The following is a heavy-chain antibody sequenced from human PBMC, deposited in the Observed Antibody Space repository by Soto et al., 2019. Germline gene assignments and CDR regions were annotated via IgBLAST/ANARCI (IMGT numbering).Heavy chain of an antibody. D-gene: IGHD3-16*02. CDR2: INHSGST. CDR3: ARGAVGSADYVWGGYHSDRRDFDY. J-gene: IGHJ4*02. Sequence: LSLTCAVYGWPFSGYYWSWIRQPPGKGLEWIGEINHSGSTNYNPSLKSRVTISVDTSKNQFSLKLSSVTAADTAVYYCARGAVGSADYVWGGYHSDRRDFDYWGQGPLVTVYS. V-gene: IGHV4-34*01. CDR1: GWPFSGYY.